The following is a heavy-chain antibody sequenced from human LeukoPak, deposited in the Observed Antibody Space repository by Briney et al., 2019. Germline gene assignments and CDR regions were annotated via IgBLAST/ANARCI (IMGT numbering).Heavy chain of an antibody. J-gene: IGHJ4*02. V-gene: IGHV3-33*06. CDR3: AKDTLAYYFGY. CDR2: IWYDGTTT. Sequence: GGALSLSCAASGFTFSSFGMHWVRQAPGRGLEWVATIWYDGTTTYYADSVKGRFTISRDDSKNTVYLQMNSLRAEDTAIYYCAKDTLAYYFGYWSQGTLVTVSS. CDR1: GFTFSSFG.